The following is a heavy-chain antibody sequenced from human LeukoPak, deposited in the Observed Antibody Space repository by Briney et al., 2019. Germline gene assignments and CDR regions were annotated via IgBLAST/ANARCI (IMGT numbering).Heavy chain of an antibody. D-gene: IGHD3-22*01. J-gene: IGHJ4*02. CDR2: IIPILGIA. CDR1: GGTFSSYT. CDR3: ARDPDYYDSSGLNDY. V-gene: IGHV1-69*02. Sequence: ASVKVSCKASGGTFSSYTISWVRQAPGQGLEWMGRIIPILGIANYAQKFQGRVTITADESTSTAYMELSSLRSEDTAVYYCARDPDYYDSSGLNDYWGQGTLVTVSS.